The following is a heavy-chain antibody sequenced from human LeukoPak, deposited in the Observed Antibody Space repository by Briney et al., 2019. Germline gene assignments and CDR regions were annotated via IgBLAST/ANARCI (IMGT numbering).Heavy chain of an antibody. Sequence: GGSLRLSCAASGFTFSSYAMHWVRQAPGKGLEWVAVISYDGSNKYYADSVKGRFTISRDNSKNTLYLQMNSLRAEDTAVYYCAKGGRYCSGGSCKVYYYYYYMDVWGKGTTVTVSS. CDR1: GFTFSSYA. CDR3: AKGGRYCSGGSCKVYYYYYYMDV. CDR2: ISYDGSNK. V-gene: IGHV3-30*14. J-gene: IGHJ6*03. D-gene: IGHD2-15*01.